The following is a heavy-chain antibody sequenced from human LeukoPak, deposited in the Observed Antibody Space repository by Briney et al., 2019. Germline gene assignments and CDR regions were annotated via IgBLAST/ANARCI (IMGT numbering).Heavy chain of an antibody. CDR1: GYTFTSYG. CDR2: ISAYNGNT. D-gene: IGHD3-9*01. V-gene: IGHV1-18*01. Sequence: ASVKVSCKASGYTFTSYGISWVRQAPGQGLEWMGWISAYNGNTNYAQKLQGRVTMTTDTSTSTAYMELRSLRSDDTAVYYCARDVLRYFDWLSGFDYWGQGTLVTVSS. CDR3: ARDVLRYFDWLSGFDY. J-gene: IGHJ4*02.